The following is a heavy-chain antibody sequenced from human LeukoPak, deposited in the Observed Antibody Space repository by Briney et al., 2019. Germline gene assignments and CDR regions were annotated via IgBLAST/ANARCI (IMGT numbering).Heavy chain of an antibody. Sequence: PGGSLRLSCAASGFTFSGYEMNWVRQAPGKGLEWLSYISSSGSTIYYADSVKGRFTISRDNSKNTLYLQMNSLRAEDTAVYYCASESSYTWTGNFDYWGQGTLVTVSS. CDR1: GFTFSGYE. CDR2: ISSSGSTI. D-gene: IGHD1-20*01. CDR3: ASESSYTWTGNFDY. J-gene: IGHJ4*02. V-gene: IGHV3-48*03.